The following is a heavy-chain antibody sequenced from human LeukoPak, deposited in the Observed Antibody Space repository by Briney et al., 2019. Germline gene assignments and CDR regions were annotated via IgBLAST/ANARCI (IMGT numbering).Heavy chain of an antibody. V-gene: IGHV3-23*01. CDR1: GFTFSRYA. CDR3: AKDCTVRVFYYYMDV. Sequence: GGSLRLSCAASGFTFSRYAMSGVRQAPGKGVEGVSAISGSCGSPYYADSVHGRFTISRDNSKNTLYLQMNSLRAEDTAVYYCAKDCTVRVFYYYMDVWGKGTTVTVSS. CDR2: ISGSCGSP. J-gene: IGHJ6*03. D-gene: IGHD3-10*01.